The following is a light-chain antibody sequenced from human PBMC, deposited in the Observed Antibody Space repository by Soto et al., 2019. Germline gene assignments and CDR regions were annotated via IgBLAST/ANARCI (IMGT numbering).Light chain of an antibody. V-gene: IGKV1-27*01. CDR1: QGISNY. Sequence: DIQMTQSPSSLSASVRDRVTITCLASQGISNYLAWYQQKPGKVPKLLIYAASTLQSGVPSRFSGSGSGTDFTLTISSLQPEDVATYYCQKDDSAPWTFGQGTKVEIK. J-gene: IGKJ1*01. CDR2: AAS. CDR3: QKDDSAPWT.